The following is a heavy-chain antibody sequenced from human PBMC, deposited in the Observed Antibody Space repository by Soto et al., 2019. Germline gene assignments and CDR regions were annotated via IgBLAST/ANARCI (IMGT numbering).Heavy chain of an antibody. CDR2: MSYGGDNK. D-gene: IGHD3-22*01. V-gene: IGHV3-30*03. CDR3: ARGVHTSNYDSSGFDF. Sequence: QVQVVESGGGVVQPGRSLGLACAASGFSLSNYGMHWVRQAPGKGLEWVAAMSYGGDNKYYADSVKGRFSISKDNSKNTLYLQMNRLGAEDTAVYYCARGVHTSNYDSSGFDFWGQGTLVTVSS. CDR1: GFSLSNYG. J-gene: IGHJ4*02.